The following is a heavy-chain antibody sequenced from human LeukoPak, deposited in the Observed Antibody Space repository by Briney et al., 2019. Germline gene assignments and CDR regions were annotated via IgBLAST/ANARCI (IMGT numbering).Heavy chain of an antibody. J-gene: IGHJ5*02. Sequence: GASVKVSCKASGYTFTGYYMHWVRLAPGQGLEWMGWINPNSGGTNYAQKFQGRVTMTRDTSISTAYMELSRLRSDDTAVYYCARGASGVYTVTTSWFDPWGQGTLVTVSS. V-gene: IGHV1-2*02. CDR2: INPNSGGT. CDR3: ARGASGVYTVTTSWFDP. CDR1: GYTFTGYY. D-gene: IGHD4-17*01.